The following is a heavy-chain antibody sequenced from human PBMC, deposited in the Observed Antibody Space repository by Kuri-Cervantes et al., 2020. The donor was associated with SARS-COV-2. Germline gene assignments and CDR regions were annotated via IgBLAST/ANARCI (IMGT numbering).Heavy chain of an antibody. D-gene: IGHD3-9*01. V-gene: IGHV1-2*04. CDR2: INPNSGGT. J-gene: IGHJ3*02. CDR3: ARSTPFRRLLVISQGGAFDI. Sequence: ASVKVSCKASGYTLTGYYMHWVRQAPGQGLEWMGWINPNSGGTNYAQKFQGCVTMTRDTSISTVYMELSRLRSDDTAVYYCARSTPFRRLLVISQGGAFDIWGQGTMVTVSS. CDR1: GYTLTGYY.